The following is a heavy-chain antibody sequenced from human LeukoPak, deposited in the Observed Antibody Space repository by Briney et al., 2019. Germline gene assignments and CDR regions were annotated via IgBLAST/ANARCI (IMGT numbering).Heavy chain of an antibody. J-gene: IGHJ4*02. CDR3: ARGYIAVAGTGLDY. D-gene: IGHD6-19*01. CDR2: IYYSGST. Sequence: SETLSLTCTVSGGSISSSSYYWGWIRQPPGKGLEWIGSIYYSGSTNYNPSLKSRVTISVDTSKNQFSLKLSSVTAADTAVYYCARGYIAVAGTGLDYWGQGTLVTVSS. CDR1: GGSISSSSYY. V-gene: IGHV4-39*07.